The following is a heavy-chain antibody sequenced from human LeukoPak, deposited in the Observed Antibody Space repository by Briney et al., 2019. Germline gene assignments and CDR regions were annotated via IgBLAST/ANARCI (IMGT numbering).Heavy chain of an antibody. CDR2: MNPKSGAT. J-gene: IGHJ3*01. V-gene: IGHV1-2*02. Sequence: ASVKVSCKASGYTFTDYYMHWVRQAPGQGLEWVGWMNPKSGATNYAQRFQDRVTMTRNTSNNTSYMELSRLASDDTAVYYCARGFRTTTWSYDAFDLWGQGTMVTVSS. D-gene: IGHD1-1*01. CDR1: GYTFTDYY. CDR3: ARGFRTTTWSYDAFDL.